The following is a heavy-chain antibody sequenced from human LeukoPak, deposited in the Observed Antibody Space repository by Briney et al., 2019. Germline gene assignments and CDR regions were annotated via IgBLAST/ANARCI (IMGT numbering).Heavy chain of an antibody. V-gene: IGHV3-23*01. CDR2: INGSGGIT. CDR1: GCTFSSYS. J-gene: IGHJ6*01. CDR3: GKDQYQRLVRSEYNYGMDV. Sequence: WGSLRLSCAAYGCTFSSYSMSWVRQAPGKGLEWVSAINGSGGITYYAHTVKGRLSISTDNSQNSLYLRMISLRAEATAVYYCGKDQYQRLVRSEYNYGMDVWGKGIAVTVSS. D-gene: IGHD2-2*01.